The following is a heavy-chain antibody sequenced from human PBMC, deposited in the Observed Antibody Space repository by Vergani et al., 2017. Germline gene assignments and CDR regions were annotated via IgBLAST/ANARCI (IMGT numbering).Heavy chain of an antibody. J-gene: IGHJ4*02. Sequence: QVQLQESGPGLVRPSQTLSLTCTVSGDSISNSHYYWSWVRQSPGKGLEWIAFISYDLNTYYNPSLRSRTTLSLDSSRNQFSLNLSSVTVADTAVYFCTVLKILVWADDCWGQEAMVTVSS. CDR1: GDSISNSHYY. V-gene: IGHV4-30-4*01. CDR3: TVLKILVWADDC. D-gene: IGHD2-8*02. CDR2: ISYDLNT.